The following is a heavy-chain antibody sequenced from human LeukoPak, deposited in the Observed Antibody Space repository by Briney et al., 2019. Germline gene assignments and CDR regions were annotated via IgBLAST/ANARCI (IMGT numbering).Heavy chain of an antibody. CDR3: ARVARRGYSYLGSGPHFGMDV. D-gene: IGHD5-18*01. V-gene: IGHV4-4*07. CDR1: SGSISSYH. Sequence: SETLSLTCTVSSGSISSYHWLWIRQPAGKALERIRRICTSGNTNYHPSLKRRLTMSVDTSKNQFYLQLSSVTAADTAVYYCARVARRGYSYLGSGPHFGMDVWGQGTTVSVCS. CDR2: ICTSGNT. J-gene: IGHJ6*02.